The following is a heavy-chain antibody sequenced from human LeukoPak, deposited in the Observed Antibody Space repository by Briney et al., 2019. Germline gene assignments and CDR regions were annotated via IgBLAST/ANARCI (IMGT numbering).Heavy chain of an antibody. Sequence: GSLRLSCAASGFTFDDYAMHWVRQAPGKGLEWIGEINHSGSTNYNPSLKSRVTISVDTSKNQFSLKLSSVTAADTAVYYCASGGYYDSSGYYSWAHDYWGQGTLVTVSS. CDR1: GFTFDDYA. V-gene: IGHV4-34*01. CDR2: INHSGST. D-gene: IGHD3-22*01. CDR3: ASGGYYDSSGYYSWAHDY. J-gene: IGHJ4*02.